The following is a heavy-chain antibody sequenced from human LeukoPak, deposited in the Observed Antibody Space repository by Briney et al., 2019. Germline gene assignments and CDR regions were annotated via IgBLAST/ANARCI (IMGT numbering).Heavy chain of an antibody. V-gene: IGHV4-59*08. Sequence: SETLSFTCTVSGGSIISYYWSWIRQPPGKGLEWIGYIYYSGSTNYNPSLKSRVTISVDTSKNQFSLKLSSVTAADTAVYYCARQGDSSGYRLNWFDPWGQGTLVTVSS. CDR2: IYYSGST. CDR1: GGSIISYY. J-gene: IGHJ5*02. CDR3: ARQGDSSGYRLNWFDP. D-gene: IGHD3-22*01.